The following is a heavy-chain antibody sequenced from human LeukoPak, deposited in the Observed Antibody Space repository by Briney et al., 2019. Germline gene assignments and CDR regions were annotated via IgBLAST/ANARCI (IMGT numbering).Heavy chain of an antibody. CDR1: GYTFTTYG. CDR3: ARRAGDYDSSGYYFYYYYMDV. D-gene: IGHD3-22*01. J-gene: IGHJ6*03. CDR2: MSAYNGNT. Sequence: ASVKVSCKASGYTFTTYGISWVGQAPGQGLEWMGWMSAYNGNTNYAQKLQGRLTMTTDPSSNTAYMQLMSLRSDDTAVYYCARRAGDYDSSGYYFYYYYMDVWGKGTTVTVSS. V-gene: IGHV1-18*01.